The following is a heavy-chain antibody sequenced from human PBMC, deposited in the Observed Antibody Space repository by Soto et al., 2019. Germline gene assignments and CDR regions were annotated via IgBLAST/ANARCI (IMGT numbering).Heavy chain of an antibody. CDR2: ISGSGGST. CDR3: ANDVVVVAATKDPAFDI. D-gene: IGHD2-15*01. J-gene: IGHJ3*02. CDR1: GFTFSSYA. Sequence: EVQLLESGGGLVQPGGSLRLSCAASGFTFSSYAMSWVRQAPGKGLEWVSAISGSGGSTYYADSVKGRFTISRDNSKNTLYLQMNSLSAEDTAVYYCANDVVVVAATKDPAFDIWGQGTMVTVSS. V-gene: IGHV3-23*01.